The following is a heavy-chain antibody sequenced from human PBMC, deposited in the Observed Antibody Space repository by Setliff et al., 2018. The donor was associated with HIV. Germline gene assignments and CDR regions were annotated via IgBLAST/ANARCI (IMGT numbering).Heavy chain of an antibody. CDR1: GITVSGIY. CDR3: ARKGD. V-gene: IGHV3-11*04. CDR2: INSYGSST. J-gene: IGHJ4*02. Sequence: GGSLRLSCVASGITVSGIYMTWVRQAPGKGLEWVSYINSYGSSTYYADSVKGRFTISRDNAKNSLYLQMNSPRAEDTAVYYCARKGDWGQGTLVTVSS.